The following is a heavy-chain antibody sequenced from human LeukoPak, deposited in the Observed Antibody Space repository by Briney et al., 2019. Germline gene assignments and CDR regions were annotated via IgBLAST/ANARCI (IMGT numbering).Heavy chain of an antibody. D-gene: IGHD2-2*01. CDR1: GGSISSGSYY. CDR2: IYTSGST. CDR3: ARAPFSVLAAIGVRFDP. J-gene: IGHJ5*02. V-gene: IGHV4-61*02. Sequence: SETLSLTCTVSGGSISSGSYYWSWIRQPAGKGLEWIGRIYTSGSTNYNPSLKSRVTISVDTSKNQFSLKLSSVTAADTAVYYCARAPFSVLAAIGVRFDPWGQGTLVTVSS.